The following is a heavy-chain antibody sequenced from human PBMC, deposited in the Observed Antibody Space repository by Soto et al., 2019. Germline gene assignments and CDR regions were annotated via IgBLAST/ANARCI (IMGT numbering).Heavy chain of an antibody. V-gene: IGHV1-2*02. J-gene: IGHJ4*02. D-gene: IGHD1-26*01. CDR2: INPKSGGT. CDR3: ARDLEKGGGSAGFDY. CDR1: GYTFTVYY. Sequence: ASVKVSCKASGYTFTVYYMHWVRQAPGQGLEWMGWINPKSGGTMYPQKFQGRVTMTWDTSISTAYMALTGLRSDDTAVYYCARDLEKGGGSAGFDYWGQGTLVTVSS.